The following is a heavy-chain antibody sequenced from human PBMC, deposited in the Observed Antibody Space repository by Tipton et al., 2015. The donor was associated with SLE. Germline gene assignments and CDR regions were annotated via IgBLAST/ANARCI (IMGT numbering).Heavy chain of an antibody. CDR2: IFHSGSV. CDR1: GGSFSSHY. J-gene: IGHJ3*02. D-gene: IGHD2-21*01. V-gene: IGHV4-59*06. Sequence: TLSLTCTVSGGSFSSHYWSWVRPLPGKGLEWIGYIFHSGSVFYNPPLKSRATLLVDPSKNQFSLKLNSVTAADTAVYYCAREVIAVSDSDAFDIWGQGTVVTVSS. CDR3: AREVIAVSDSDAFDI.